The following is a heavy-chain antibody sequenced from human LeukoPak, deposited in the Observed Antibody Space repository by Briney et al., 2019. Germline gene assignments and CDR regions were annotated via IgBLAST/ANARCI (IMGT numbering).Heavy chain of an antibody. V-gene: IGHV3-7*01. D-gene: IGHD3-10*01. Sequence: GGSLRLSCAASGFTFSSYWMSWVRQAPGKGLEWVANIKQDGSEKYYVDSVKDRFTISRDNAKNSLYLQMNSLRAEDTAVYYCATYMVRGVIMDYWGQGTLVTVSS. J-gene: IGHJ4*02. CDR3: ATYMVRGVIMDY. CDR1: GFTFSSYW. CDR2: IKQDGSEK.